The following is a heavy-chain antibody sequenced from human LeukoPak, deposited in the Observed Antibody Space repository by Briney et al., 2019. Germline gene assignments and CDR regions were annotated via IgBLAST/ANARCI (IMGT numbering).Heavy chain of an antibody. CDR1: GFIFTNAW. Sequence: PGGSLRLFCAACGFIFTNAWMTWVRQPPGKGLEWVGRIKSKADGETTDYAAPVKGRFTMSRDDSKATLYLQMNYLITEDTAVYYCTTDLGITMIRGVIVSWGQGTLVTVSS. V-gene: IGHV3-15*01. CDR2: IKSKADGETT. CDR3: TTDLGITMIRGVIVS. J-gene: IGHJ4*02. D-gene: IGHD3-10*01.